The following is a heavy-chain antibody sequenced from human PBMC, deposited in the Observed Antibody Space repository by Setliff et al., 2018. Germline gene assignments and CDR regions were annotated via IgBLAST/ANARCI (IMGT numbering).Heavy chain of an antibody. V-gene: IGHV3-30*19. CDR1: GFTFSSYG. CDR2: ISYDASNK. Sequence: GGSLRLSCAASGFTFSSYGMHWVRQAPGKGLEWVAFISYDASNKYYADSVKGRFTISRDNSKNTLSVQMNSLRAEDTAVYYCARDRHVLSNTWDIYSFDYWGQGTLVTVSS. D-gene: IGHD6-13*01. J-gene: IGHJ4*02. CDR3: ARDRHVLSNTWDIYSFDY.